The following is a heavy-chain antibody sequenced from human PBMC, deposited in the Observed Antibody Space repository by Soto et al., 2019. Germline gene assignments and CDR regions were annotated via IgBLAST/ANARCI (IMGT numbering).Heavy chain of an antibody. J-gene: IGHJ4*02. CDR2: TNQDGSEK. CDR3: SGGVGDAI. V-gene: IGHV3-7*04. D-gene: IGHD1-26*01. Sequence: EDQLVESGGGLVQPGGSLRLTCAVSGFSFRSDWMNWVRQAPGKGLEWVAHTNQDGSEKYYLDSVKGRFTIFRDNAKNSLYRQMNRLRDEETAVYYCSGGVGDAIWGQGTLVTVSS. CDR1: GFSFRSDW.